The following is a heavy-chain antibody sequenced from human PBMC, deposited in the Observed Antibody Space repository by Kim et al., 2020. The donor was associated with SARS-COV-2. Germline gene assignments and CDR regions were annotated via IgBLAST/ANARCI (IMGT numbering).Heavy chain of an antibody. V-gene: IGHV3-21*03. CDR1: GFPFSNYG. CDR3: AAGVNRRWGDLPFDS. CDR2: VSSSSTYI. Sequence: GGSLRLSCAASGFPFSNYGMNWFRQAPGKGLEWLSTVSSSSTYIYYAYLVKGRFTISRDDAKNSLYLQMNSLRVEDTAVYYCAAGVNRRWGDLPFDSWGQGTLVTVSS. D-gene: IGHD2-21*02. J-gene: IGHJ4*02.